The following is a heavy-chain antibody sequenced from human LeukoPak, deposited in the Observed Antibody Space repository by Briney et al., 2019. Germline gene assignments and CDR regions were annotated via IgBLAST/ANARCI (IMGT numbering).Heavy chain of an antibody. Sequence: SETLSLTCTVSGGSISSYYWSWIRQPPGKGLEWIGYIYYSGSTNYNPSLKSRVTISVDTSKNQFSLKLSSVTAADTAVYYCARAEDCSSGCGSWFDPWGQGTLVTVSS. D-gene: IGHD2-15*01. CDR2: IYYSGST. J-gene: IGHJ5*02. CDR1: GGSISSYY. CDR3: ARAEDCSSGCGSWFDP. V-gene: IGHV4-59*01.